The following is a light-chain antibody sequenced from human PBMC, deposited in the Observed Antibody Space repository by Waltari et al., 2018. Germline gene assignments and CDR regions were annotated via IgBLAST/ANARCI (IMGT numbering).Light chain of an antibody. CDR3: QQYVGDWA. J-gene: IGKJ1*01. V-gene: IGKV1-5*03. CDR1: QGISSW. CDR2: KAS. Sequence: DIQMTQSPSTLSASVGDRVTITCRASQGISSWLAWYQQKPGKAPKLLIYKASTLESGVPSRFSGSGSGTEFILTISSLQPDDFATYYCQQYVGDWAFGQGTKVEIK.